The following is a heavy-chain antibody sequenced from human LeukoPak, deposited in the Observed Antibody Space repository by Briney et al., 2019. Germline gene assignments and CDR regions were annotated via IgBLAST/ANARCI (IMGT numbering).Heavy chain of an antibody. Sequence: HPGGSLRLSCAASGFTFSSYGMHWVRQAPGKGLEWVAVIWYDGSNKYYADSVKGRFTISRDNSKNTLYLQMNSLRAEDTAVYYCARDLGPIAVAGEDYWGQGTLVTVSS. V-gene: IGHV3-30*19. CDR3: ARDLGPIAVAGEDY. CDR1: GFTFSSYG. D-gene: IGHD6-19*01. J-gene: IGHJ4*02. CDR2: IWYDGSNK.